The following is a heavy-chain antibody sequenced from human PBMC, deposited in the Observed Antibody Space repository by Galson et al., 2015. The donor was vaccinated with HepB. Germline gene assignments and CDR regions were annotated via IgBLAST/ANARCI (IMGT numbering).Heavy chain of an antibody. CDR3: ARVRVWFGESPYTSFDF. J-gene: IGHJ4*02. D-gene: IGHD3-10*01. Sequence: RQPPGKGLEWIGYISDSGSTYYNPSLKSRISISADPSMNNFSLNLTSVTAADTAVYYCARVRVWFGESPYTSFDFWGQGALVAVSS. V-gene: IGHV4-30-4*01. CDR2: ISDSGST.